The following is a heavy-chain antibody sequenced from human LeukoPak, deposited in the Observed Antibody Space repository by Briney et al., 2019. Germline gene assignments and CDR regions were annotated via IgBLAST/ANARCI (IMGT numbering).Heavy chain of an antibody. V-gene: IGHV3-53*01. CDR1: GFTVSSNY. Sequence: AGGSLRLSCAASGFTVSSNYMGWVRQAPGKGLEYVSVIYSGGNTYYAGSVKGRFTISRDNSKNTVYLQMNSLRAEDTAVFYCARLVATTGRLYFDYWRQGNLVTVSS. J-gene: IGHJ4*02. CDR2: IYSGGNT. CDR3: ARLVATTGRLYFDY. D-gene: IGHD1-1*01.